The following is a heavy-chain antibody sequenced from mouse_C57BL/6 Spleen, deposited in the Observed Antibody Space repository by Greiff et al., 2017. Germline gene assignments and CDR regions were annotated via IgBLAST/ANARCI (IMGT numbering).Heavy chain of an antibody. J-gene: IGHJ2*01. V-gene: IGHV1-50*01. Sequence: QVQLQQPGAELVKPGASVKLSCKASGYTFTSYWMQWVKQRPGQGLEWIGEIDPSDSYTNYNQKFKGKATLTVDTSSSTAYMQRSSLTSEDAAVYCCARRISTVVDYGGQGTTLTVSS. CDR1: GYTFTSYW. CDR3: ARRISTVVDY. D-gene: IGHD1-1*01. CDR2: IDPSDSYT.